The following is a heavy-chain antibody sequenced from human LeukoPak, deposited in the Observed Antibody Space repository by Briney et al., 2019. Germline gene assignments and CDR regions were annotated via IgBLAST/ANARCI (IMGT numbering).Heavy chain of an antibody. D-gene: IGHD5-18*01. CDR2: ISGSGGST. V-gene: IGHV3-23*01. CDR1: GFTFSSYA. CDR3: AKDVRRFRSYGPSDAFDI. J-gene: IGHJ3*02. Sequence: GESLRLSCAASGFTFSSYAMSWVRQAPGKGLEWVSAISGSGGSTYYADSVKGRFTISRDNSKNTLYLQMNSLRAEDTAVYYCAKDVRRFRSYGPSDAFDIWGQGTMVTVSS.